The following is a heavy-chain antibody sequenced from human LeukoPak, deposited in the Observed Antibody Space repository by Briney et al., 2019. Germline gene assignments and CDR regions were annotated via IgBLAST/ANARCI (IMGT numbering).Heavy chain of an antibody. D-gene: IGHD3-9*01. CDR1: GLTLSSYA. J-gene: IGHJ4*02. Sequence: PGGSLRLSCAASGLTLSSYAMSWVRQAPGKGLEWVSAISVSGDTYHADSVKGRFTISRDNSKNTLYMQMNSLRAEDTAVYYCAKSMDILTGYLWSLDYWGQGTLVTVSS. CDR2: ISVSGDT. CDR3: AKSMDILTGYLWSLDY. V-gene: IGHV3-23*01.